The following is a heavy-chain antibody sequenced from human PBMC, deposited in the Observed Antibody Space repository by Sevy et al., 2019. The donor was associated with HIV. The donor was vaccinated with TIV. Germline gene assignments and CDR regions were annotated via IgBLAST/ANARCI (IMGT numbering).Heavy chain of an antibody. CDR2: ISAYNGNT. CDR1: GYTFNSYG. Sequence: ASGKVSCKASGYTFNSYGITWVRQAPGQGLEWMGWISAYNGNTNYAQKLQGRVTMTTDTSTSTAYMELRSLRSDDTAVYYCARDHRTTDAQYGLDVWGQGTTVTVSS. V-gene: IGHV1-18*01. D-gene: IGHD4-17*01. J-gene: IGHJ6*02. CDR3: ARDHRTTDAQYGLDV.